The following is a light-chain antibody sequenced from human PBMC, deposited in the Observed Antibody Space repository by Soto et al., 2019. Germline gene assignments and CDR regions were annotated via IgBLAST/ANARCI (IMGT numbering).Light chain of an antibody. CDR1: QSVRSNY. Sequence: EIVLTQSPDTLSLSPGERATLSCRASQSVRSNYLAWYQQKPGQAPRFLIYDASSRATGIPDRVSGSGSGTDFTLTISRLEPADFAVYYCQQYGSSPLTCGGGTKVEIK. V-gene: IGKV3-20*01. CDR3: QQYGSSPLT. J-gene: IGKJ4*01. CDR2: DAS.